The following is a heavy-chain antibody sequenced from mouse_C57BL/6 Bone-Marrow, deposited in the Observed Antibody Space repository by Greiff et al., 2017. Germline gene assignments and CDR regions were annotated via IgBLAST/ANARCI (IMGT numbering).Heavy chain of an antibody. CDR2: IDPENGDT. D-gene: IGHD1-1*01. Sequence: VQLMQSGAELVRPGASVKLSCTASGFNIKDVYMHWVKQRPEQGLEWIGWIDPENGDTEYASKFQGKAPITADTTSNTAYLQLSSLTYEDTAVYYSTTDYYSSSYVDDAMDYWGQGTSVTVSS. CDR3: TTDYYSSSYVDDAMDY. CDR1: GFNIKDVY. J-gene: IGHJ4*01. V-gene: IGHV14-4*01.